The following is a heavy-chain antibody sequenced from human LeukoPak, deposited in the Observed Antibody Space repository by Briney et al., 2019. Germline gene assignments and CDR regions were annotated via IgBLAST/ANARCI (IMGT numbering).Heavy chain of an antibody. D-gene: IGHD1-1*01. Sequence: GGSLRLSCAASGFTFSSYAMSWVRQAPGKGLEWVPAISGSGGSTYYADSVKGRFTISRDNSKNTLYLQMNSLRAEDTAVYYCAKRTSNWNYFDYWGQGTLVTVSS. CDR2: ISGSGGST. CDR3: AKRTSNWNYFDY. J-gene: IGHJ4*02. CDR1: GFTFSSYA. V-gene: IGHV3-23*01.